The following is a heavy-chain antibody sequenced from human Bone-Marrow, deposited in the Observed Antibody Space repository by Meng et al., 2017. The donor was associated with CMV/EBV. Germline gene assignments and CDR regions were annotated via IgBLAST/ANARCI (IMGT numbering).Heavy chain of an antibody. D-gene: IGHD1-1*01. CDR2: ISASHGNT. CDR3: ARDLGATGSDY. V-gene: IGHV1-18*01. CDR1: GYTFTSYG. J-gene: IGHJ4*02. Sequence: ASVKVSCKASGYTFTSYGFSWVRQAPGQGLECMGWISASHGNTNYAQKFQGRVTMTTDTSTSTAYMELRNLRSDDTAVYYCARDLGATGSDYWGKGTLVTVSS.